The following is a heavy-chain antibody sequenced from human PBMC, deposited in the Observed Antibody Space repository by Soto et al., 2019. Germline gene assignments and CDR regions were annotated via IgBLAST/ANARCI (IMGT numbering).Heavy chain of an antibody. J-gene: IGHJ4*02. V-gene: IGHV4-4*02. CDR3: VRLVYSGGWSVFAY. D-gene: IGHD6-19*01. CDR1: GGSISSSNW. CDR2: IYQSGSI. Sequence: QVQLQESGPGLVSPSGTLSLTCAVSGGSISSSNWWGWGRQPPGKGRVWIVEIYQSGSINHNTYLKSQVTISIDKSKSQLSLKLNCVTAADTAVYYCVRLVYSGGWSVFAYWGQGTLVTVSS.